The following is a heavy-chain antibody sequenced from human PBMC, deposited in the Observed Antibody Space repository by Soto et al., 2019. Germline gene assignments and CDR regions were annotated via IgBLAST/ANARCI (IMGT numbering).Heavy chain of an antibody. CDR2: IIPIFGTA. D-gene: IGHD3-22*01. Sequence: ASVKVSCKASGGTFSSYAISWVRQAPGQGLEWMGGIIPIFGTANYAQKFQGRVTITADESTSTAYMELSSLRSEDTAVYYCARPYYYDSSGYPYYYYGMDVWGQGTTVTVSS. CDR1: GGTFSSYA. V-gene: IGHV1-69*13. CDR3: ARPYYYDSSGYPYYYYGMDV. J-gene: IGHJ6*02.